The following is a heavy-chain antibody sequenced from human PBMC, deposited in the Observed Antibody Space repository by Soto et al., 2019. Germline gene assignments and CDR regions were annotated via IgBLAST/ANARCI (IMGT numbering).Heavy chain of an antibody. D-gene: IGHD2-21*01. V-gene: IGHV3-23*01. J-gene: IGHJ4*02. CDR3: AKDAIYNDGLWLMDH. CDR2: ISGRGDYT. Sequence: PEGSLRLSCAASGFTFNSHAISCVLQSPGKGLEWVSAISGRGDYTYYADSVKGRFTISRDNSKNTVYLQMTDLRADDTAVYYCAKDAIYNDGLWLMDHWGQGTQVTVSS. CDR1: GFTFNSHA.